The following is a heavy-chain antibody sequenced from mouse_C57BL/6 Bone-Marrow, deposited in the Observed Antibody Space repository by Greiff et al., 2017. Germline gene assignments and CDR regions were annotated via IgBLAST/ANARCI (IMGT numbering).Heavy chain of an antibody. V-gene: IGHV1-82*01. J-gene: IGHJ2*01. CDR2: IYPGDGDT. CDR3: ARWRYYFDY. CDR1: GYAFSSSW. Sequence: VQLQQSGPELVKPGASVKISCKASGYAFSSSWMNWVKQRPGQGLEWIGRIYPGDGDTNYNGKFKGKATLTADKSSSTAYMQLSSLASEDSAVCLCARWRYYFDYWGQGTTLTVSS.